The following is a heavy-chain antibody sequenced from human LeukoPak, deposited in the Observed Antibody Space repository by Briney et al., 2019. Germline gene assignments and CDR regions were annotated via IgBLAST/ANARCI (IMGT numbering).Heavy chain of an antibody. J-gene: IGHJ3*02. D-gene: IGHD3-3*01. Sequence: GESLRLSCAASGFTLTTYTMNWVRQAPGKGLEWVSSISSSGRYIYYADSVKGRFTISRDNSKNTLYLQMNSLRAEDTAVYYCAKTRYDFGIDAFDIWGQGTMVTVSS. CDR2: ISSSGRYI. V-gene: IGHV3-23*01. CDR1: GFTLTTYT. CDR3: AKTRYDFGIDAFDI.